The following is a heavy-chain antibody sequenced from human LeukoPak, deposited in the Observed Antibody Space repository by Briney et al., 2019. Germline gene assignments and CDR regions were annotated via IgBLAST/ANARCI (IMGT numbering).Heavy chain of an antibody. CDR3: ARGRRIFGVVIPYPFDY. CDR2: INHSGST. CDR1: GGSFSGYY. D-gene: IGHD3-3*01. J-gene: IGHJ4*02. Sequence: SETLSLTCAVYGGSFSGYYWSWIRQPPGKGLEWIGEINHSGSTNYNPSLKSRVTISVDTSKNQFSLKLSSVTAADTAVYYCARGRRIFGVVIPYPFDYWGQGTLVTVSS. V-gene: IGHV4-34*01.